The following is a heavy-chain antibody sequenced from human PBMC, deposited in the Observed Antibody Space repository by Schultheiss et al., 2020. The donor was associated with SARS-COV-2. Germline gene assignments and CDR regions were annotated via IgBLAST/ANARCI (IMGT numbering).Heavy chain of an antibody. D-gene: IGHD3-9*01. V-gene: IGHV3-30*03. Sequence: GGSLRLSCAASGFTFSSYSMNWVRQAPGKGLEWVAVISYDGTNKYYADYVKGRFTISRDNSKNTLYLQMNSLKPEDTAVYYCARQGISRYFETSDPWGQGTLVTVSS. J-gene: IGHJ5*02. CDR1: GFTFSSYS. CDR3: ARQGISRYFETSDP. CDR2: ISYDGTNK.